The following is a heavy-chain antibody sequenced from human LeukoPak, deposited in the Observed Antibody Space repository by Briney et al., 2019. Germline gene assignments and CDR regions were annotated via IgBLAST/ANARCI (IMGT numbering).Heavy chain of an antibody. Sequence: GGSLRLSCAASGFTLSSYSMNWVRQAPGKGLEWVSSISSSSSYIYYADSVKGRFTISRDNAKNSLYLQMNSLRAEDTAVYYCATGMATISFFSYFDYWGQGTLVTVSS. CDR2: ISSSSSYI. D-gene: IGHD5-24*01. CDR3: ATGMATISFFSYFDY. J-gene: IGHJ4*02. V-gene: IGHV3-21*01. CDR1: GFTLSSYS.